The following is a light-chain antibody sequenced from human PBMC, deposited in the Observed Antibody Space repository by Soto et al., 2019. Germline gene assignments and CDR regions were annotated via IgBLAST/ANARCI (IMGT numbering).Light chain of an antibody. CDR3: QETFRPPYS. J-gene: IGKJ2*01. CDR1: QSIVSY. CDR2: AAS. V-gene: IGKV1-39*01. Sequence: DIQMTQSPDSLSASVGDRVTITCRASQSIVSYLNWYQQKPGKAPNLLVYAASSLQSGVPSRFSGSGSGTEFTLTISTLQPQDFATYYCQETFRPPYSIGQGTKLEI.